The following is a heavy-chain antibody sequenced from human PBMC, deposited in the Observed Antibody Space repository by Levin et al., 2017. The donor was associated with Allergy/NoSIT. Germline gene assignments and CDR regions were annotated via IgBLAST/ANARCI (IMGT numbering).Heavy chain of an antibody. D-gene: IGHD3-10*01. V-gene: IGHV5-51*01. Sequence: GESLKISCKGSGYTFTSHWIGWVRQMPGKGLEWMGIIYPSDSDTRYSPSFQGQVTISADKSISTAYLQWSSLKAPATATYYCAGHGETSLRFDAFDIWGQGTMITVSS. CDR1: GYTFTSHW. CDR2: IYPSDSDT. J-gene: IGHJ3*02. CDR3: AGHGETSLRFDAFDI.